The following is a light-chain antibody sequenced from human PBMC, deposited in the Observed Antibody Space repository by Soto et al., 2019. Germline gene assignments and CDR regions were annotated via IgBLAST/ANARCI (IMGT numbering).Light chain of an antibody. CDR2: EVI. V-gene: IGLV2-23*02. Sequence: QSVLAQPASVSGSPGQSITISCTGTSSDVGSYNLVSWYQQHPGKAPKLMIYEVIKRPSGVFNRFSGSKFGNPASLTFSGLQAEDEADYYCCSYAGSSIYVFGTGTKVTVL. CDR1: SSDVGSYNL. J-gene: IGLJ1*01. CDR3: CSYAGSSIYV.